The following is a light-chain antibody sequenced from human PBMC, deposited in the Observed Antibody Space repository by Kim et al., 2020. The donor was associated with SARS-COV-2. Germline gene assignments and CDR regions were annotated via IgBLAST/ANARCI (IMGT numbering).Light chain of an antibody. CDR1: KLGDKY. CDR3: QACDSSTGVV. V-gene: IGLV3-1*01. CDR2: QDS. J-gene: IGLJ3*02. Sequence: SYELTQPPSVSVSPGQTASITCSGDKLGDKYACWYQQKPGQSPVLVIYQDSKRPSGIPERLSGSNSGNTATLTISGTQAMDEADYYCQACDSSTGVVFGGGTQLTVL.